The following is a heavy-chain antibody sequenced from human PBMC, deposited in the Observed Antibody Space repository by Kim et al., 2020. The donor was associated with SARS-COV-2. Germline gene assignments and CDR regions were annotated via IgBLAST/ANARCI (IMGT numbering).Heavy chain of an antibody. CDR1: GFTFSSYA. CDR2: ISGSGGST. Sequence: GGSLRLSCAASGFTFSSYAMSWVRQAPGKGLEWVSAISGSGGSTYYADSVKGRFTITRDNSKNTLYLQMNSLRAEDTAVYYCAKAKDGSGSYYNAYDAFDIWGQGTMVTVSS. J-gene: IGHJ3*02. CDR3: AKAKDGSGSYYNAYDAFDI. D-gene: IGHD3-10*01. V-gene: IGHV3-23*01.